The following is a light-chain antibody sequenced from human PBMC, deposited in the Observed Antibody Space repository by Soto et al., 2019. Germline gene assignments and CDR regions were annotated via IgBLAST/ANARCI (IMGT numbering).Light chain of an antibody. CDR3: TPYTTISXLYV. Sequence: QSFLTQPASVSGSPVQSITISCTGTSNDIGTYNYFSWYQQHPGKSPKVMIYEVSNRPSGVSSRFSGSKSGNTASLTISGLQDEDEDDYYCTPYTTISXLYVVGSGTKVXV. CDR1: SNDIGTYNY. CDR2: EVS. V-gene: IGLV2-14*01. J-gene: IGLJ1*01.